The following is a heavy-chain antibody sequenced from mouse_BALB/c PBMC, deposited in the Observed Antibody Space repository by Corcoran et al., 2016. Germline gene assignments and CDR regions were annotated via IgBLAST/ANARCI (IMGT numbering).Heavy chain of an antibody. CDR1: GFTFTSYW. CDR2: IFPRSGST. Sequence: QVQLQQSGAELMKPGASVKISCKATGFTFTSYWIEWVKQRPGHGLEWIGEIFPRSGSTNYNENFKGKATFTADTSSNTAYLQLSSLTSEDSAVYYCARCWDWFFGVWGAGTTVTGSS. CDR3: ARCWDWFFGV. D-gene: IGHD4-1*01. V-gene: IGHV1-9*01. J-gene: IGHJ1*01.